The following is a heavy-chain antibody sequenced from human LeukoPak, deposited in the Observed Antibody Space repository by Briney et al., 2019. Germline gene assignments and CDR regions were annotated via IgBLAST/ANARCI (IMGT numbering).Heavy chain of an antibody. CDR2: IYSSGST. D-gene: IGHD2-2*01. J-gene: IGHJ4*02. CDR1: GGSVNSFY. V-gene: IGHV4-4*07. CDR3: ARGGSRVFDF. Sequence: PSETLSLTCTVSGGSVNSFYWTWIRQPGGKGLEWIGRIYSSGSTNYNPSLKNRVTMSVDTSKNQFSLKLTSVTAADTAVYYCARGGSRVFDFWGQGTLVTVSS.